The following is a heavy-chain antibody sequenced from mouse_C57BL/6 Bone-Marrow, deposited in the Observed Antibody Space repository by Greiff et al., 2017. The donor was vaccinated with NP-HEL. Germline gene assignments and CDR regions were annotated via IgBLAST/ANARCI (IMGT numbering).Heavy chain of an antibody. V-gene: IGHV5-6*01. J-gene: IGHJ2*01. Sequence: EVKVVESGGDLVKPGGSLKLSCAASGFTFSSYGMSWVRQTPDKRLEWVATISSGGSYTYYPDSVKGRFTISRDNAKNTLYLQKSSLKSEDTAMYYYARHDPVVDYWGQGATLTVSS. D-gene: IGHD1-1*01. CDR1: GFTFSSYG. CDR2: ISSGGSYT. CDR3: ARHDPVVDY.